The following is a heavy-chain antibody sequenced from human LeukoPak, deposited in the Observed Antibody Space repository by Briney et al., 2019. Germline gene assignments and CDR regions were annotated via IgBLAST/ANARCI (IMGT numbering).Heavy chain of an antibody. CDR3: AKGRYSGTTYYFDY. J-gene: IGHJ4*02. CDR1: GFTLSTYW. CDR2: IKKDGSET. V-gene: IGHV3-7*03. D-gene: IGHD5-12*01. Sequence: GGSLRLSCAASGFTLSTYWMSWVRQVPGKGLEWVANIKKDGSETYYVDSVKGRFTISRDNAKNSLYLQMNSLRAEDTAIYHCAKGRYSGTTYYFDYWGQGTLDTVSS.